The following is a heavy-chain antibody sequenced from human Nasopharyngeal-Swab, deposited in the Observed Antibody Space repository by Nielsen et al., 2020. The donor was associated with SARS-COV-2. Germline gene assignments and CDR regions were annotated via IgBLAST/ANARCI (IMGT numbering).Heavy chain of an antibody. CDR2: INHSGST. D-gene: IGHD2-2*01. CDR3: ARGGVVVPASELPGVAIPDY. J-gene: IGHJ4*02. V-gene: IGHV4-34*01. Sequence: SETLSLTCAVYGGSFSGYYWSWIRQPPGKGLEWIGEINHSGSTNYNPSLKSRVTISVDTSKNQFSLKLSSVTAADTAVYYCARGGVVVPASELPGVAIPDYWGQGTLVTVSS. CDR1: GGSFSGYY.